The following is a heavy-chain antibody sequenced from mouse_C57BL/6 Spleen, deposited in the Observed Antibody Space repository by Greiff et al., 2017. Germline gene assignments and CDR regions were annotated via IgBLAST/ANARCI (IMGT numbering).Heavy chain of an antibody. D-gene: IGHD1-1*01. CDR3: TRDRDYGSSYGGYFDY. V-gene: IGHV5-9-1*02. J-gene: IGHJ2*01. CDR1: GFTFSSYA. CDR2: ISSGGDYI. Sequence: EVKVVESGEGLVKPGGSLKLSCAASGFTFSSYAMSWVRQTPEKRLEWVAYISSGGDYIYYADTVKGRFTISRDNARNTLYLQMSSLKSEDTAMYYCTRDRDYGSSYGGYFDYWGQGTTLTVSS.